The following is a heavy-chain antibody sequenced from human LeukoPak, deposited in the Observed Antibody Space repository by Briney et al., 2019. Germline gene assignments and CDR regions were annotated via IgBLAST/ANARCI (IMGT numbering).Heavy chain of an antibody. CDR2: ISVYNGNT. V-gene: IGHV1-18*01. CDR3: ARSGFQYCSSSCVAFDI. Sequence: ASVKVSCKASGYSFSNYGISWVRQAPGQGLEWMGWISVYNGNTNYAEKLQGRVTMTTDTSTSTAYMELRSLRSDDTAVYYCARSGFQYCSSSCVAFDIWGQGTMVTVSS. J-gene: IGHJ3*02. CDR1: GYSFSNYG. D-gene: IGHD2-2*01.